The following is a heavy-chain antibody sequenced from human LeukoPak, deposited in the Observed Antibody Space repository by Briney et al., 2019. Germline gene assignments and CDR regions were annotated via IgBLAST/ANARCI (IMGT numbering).Heavy chain of an antibody. CDR2: IYYSGRT. Sequence: SSETLSLTCTVSGGSISSYYWSWIRQPPGKGLEWIGYIYYSGRTSNNPSLKSRVTISVDTSKNQISLKLSSVTAADTAVYYCARVDGSGSYYIFDYWGQGTLVTVSS. J-gene: IGHJ4*02. CDR1: GGSISSYY. D-gene: IGHD3-10*01. CDR3: ARVDGSGSYYIFDY. V-gene: IGHV4-59*12.